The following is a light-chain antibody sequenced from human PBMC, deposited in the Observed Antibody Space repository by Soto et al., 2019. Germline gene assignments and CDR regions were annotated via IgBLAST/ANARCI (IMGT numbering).Light chain of an antibody. V-gene: IGLV1-40*01. Sequence: QPVLTQPPSVSGVPGQRVTISCTGSSSNIGANCDVHWYQQLPGTAPKLLIYGNSNRPSGVPDRFSGSKSGTSASLAITGLQAEDEADYYCQSYDSSLSGDVFGTGTKLTVL. CDR2: GNS. J-gene: IGLJ1*01. CDR1: SSNIGANCD. CDR3: QSYDSSLSGDV.